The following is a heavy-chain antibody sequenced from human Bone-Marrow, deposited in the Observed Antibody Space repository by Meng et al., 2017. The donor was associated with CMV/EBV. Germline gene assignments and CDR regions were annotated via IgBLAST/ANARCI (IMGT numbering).Heavy chain of an antibody. CDR3: ARLPYDFRSAEFYAMDV. Sequence: SVKVSCKASGGTFSSYAISWVRQAPGQGLEWMGGIIPILGIANYAQKFQGRVTITADKSTSTAYMELSSLRSEDTAVYYCARLPYDFRSAEFYAMDVWGQGTTVTVSS. CDR2: IIPILGIA. D-gene: IGHD3-3*01. V-gene: IGHV1-69*10. CDR1: GGTFSSYA. J-gene: IGHJ6*02.